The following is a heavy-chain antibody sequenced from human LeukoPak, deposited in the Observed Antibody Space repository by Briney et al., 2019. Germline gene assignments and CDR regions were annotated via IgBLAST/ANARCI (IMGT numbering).Heavy chain of an antibody. Sequence: GGSLRLSCAASGFTFSSYSMDWVRQAPGKGLEWVSTISGSDGSTYYADSLKGRFTISRDNSKNTLYLQMNSLRAEDTAVYYCAPLGYCSDTSCSDTDYWGQGTLVTVSS. CDR1: GFTFSSYS. CDR2: ISGSDGST. J-gene: IGHJ4*02. V-gene: IGHV3-23*01. D-gene: IGHD2-2*01. CDR3: APLGYCSDTSCSDTDY.